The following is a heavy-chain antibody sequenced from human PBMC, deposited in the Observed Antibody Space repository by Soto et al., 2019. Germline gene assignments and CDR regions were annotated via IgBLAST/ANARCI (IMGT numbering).Heavy chain of an antibody. V-gene: IGHV3-64D*06. CDR3: VARYCSSTTCYQVDY. J-gene: IGHJ4*02. CDR2: ISSTGGST. Sequence: GGSLRLSCSASGFTFTNYAIHWIRQAPGKGLEYVSAISSTGGSTYYADSVKGRFTISRDNSKNTVYLQMSSLRSEDSAAYYCVARYCSSTTCYQVDYWGQGTLVTVSS. CDR1: GFTFTNYA. D-gene: IGHD2-2*01.